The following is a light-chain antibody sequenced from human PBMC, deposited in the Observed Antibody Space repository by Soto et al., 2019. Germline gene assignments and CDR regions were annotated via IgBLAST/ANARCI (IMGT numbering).Light chain of an antibody. CDR2: GVS. CDR3: SSYIRSSTYV. CDR1: SSDIGRYNY. J-gene: IGLJ1*01. V-gene: IGLV2-14*01. Sequence: QSVLTQPASVSGSPGQSITISCTGTSSDIGRYNYVSWYQQYPGKAPKFMIYGVSNRPSGVSNRFSGSKSGNTASLTISGLQAEDEADYYCSSYIRSSTYVFGTGTKVTVL.